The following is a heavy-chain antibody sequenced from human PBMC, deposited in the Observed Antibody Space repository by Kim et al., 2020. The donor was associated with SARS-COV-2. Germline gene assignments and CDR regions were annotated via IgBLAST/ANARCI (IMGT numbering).Heavy chain of an antibody. Sequence: STKYHESGKGPFTISRDNSKNTRFLQMNSLRADDTAMYYCAKDLNLGFDSWGQGTLVTVSA. V-gene: IGHV3-23*01. CDR3: AKDLNLGFDS. D-gene: IGHD7-27*01. J-gene: IGHJ4*02. CDR2: ST.